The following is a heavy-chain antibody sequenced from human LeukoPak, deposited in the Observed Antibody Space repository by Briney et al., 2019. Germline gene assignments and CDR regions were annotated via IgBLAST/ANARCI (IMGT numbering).Heavy chain of an antibody. Sequence: GGSLRLSCAASGFTSSSYGMHWVRQAPGKGLEWVAFIRYDASDKYYADSVKGRFTISRDNSKNTVYLQMDSLGAEDAAVYYCAKTTSYSGYGFDYWGQGTLVTVSS. V-gene: IGHV3-30*02. CDR2: IRYDASDK. J-gene: IGHJ4*02. CDR3: AKTTSYSGYGFDY. CDR1: GFTSSSYG. D-gene: IGHD5-12*01.